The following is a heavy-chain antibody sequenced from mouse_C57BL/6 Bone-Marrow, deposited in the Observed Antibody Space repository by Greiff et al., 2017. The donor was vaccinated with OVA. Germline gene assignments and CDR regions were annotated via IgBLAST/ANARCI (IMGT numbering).Heavy chain of an antibody. V-gene: IGHV2-5*01. Sequence: QVHVKQSGPGLVQPSQSLSITCTVSGFSLTSYGVHWVRQSPGKGLEWLGVIWRGGSTDYNAAFMSRLSITKDNSKSQVFFKMNSLQADDTAIYYCAKNSDGYYPLAYWGQGTLVTVSA. D-gene: IGHD2-3*01. CDR1: GFSLTSYG. J-gene: IGHJ3*01. CDR2: IWRGGST. CDR3: AKNSDGYYPLAY.